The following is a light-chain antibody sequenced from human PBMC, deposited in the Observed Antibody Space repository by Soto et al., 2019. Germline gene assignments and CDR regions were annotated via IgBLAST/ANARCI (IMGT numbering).Light chain of an antibody. V-gene: IGKV3-15*01. CDR3: QQYDNWPRT. CDR1: QSVRSN. CDR2: AAS. Sequence: EKMTTQAPATRSVSPGERASLSCRASQSVRSNFAWYQQKPGQPPRLLLYAASTRATAIPSRFSGSGSGTEFTLTISSLKSEDFAAYYCQQYDNWPRTFGQGTKVDIK. J-gene: IGKJ1*01.